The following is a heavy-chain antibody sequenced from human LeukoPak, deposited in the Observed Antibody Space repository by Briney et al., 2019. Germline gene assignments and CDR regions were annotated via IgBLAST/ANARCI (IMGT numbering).Heavy chain of an antibody. D-gene: IGHD2-2*01. Sequence: PGGSLRLSCAASGFTFSSYWMHWVRQAPGKGPVWVSRINSDGSTTNYADSVKGRFTISRDNAKNSLYLQMNSLRAEDTALYYCAKSRYQLLFRNWFDPWGQGTLVTVSS. CDR1: GFTFSSYW. J-gene: IGHJ5*02. CDR3: AKSRYQLLFRNWFDP. CDR2: INSDGSTT. V-gene: IGHV3-74*01.